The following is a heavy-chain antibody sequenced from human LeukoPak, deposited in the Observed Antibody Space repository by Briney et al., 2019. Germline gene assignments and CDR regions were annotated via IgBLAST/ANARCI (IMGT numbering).Heavy chain of an antibody. V-gene: IGHV3-7*01. CDR3: ARDLYRIVVVPHYFDY. CDR2: IKQDGSEK. Sequence: TGGSLRLSCAASGFTFSTYWMSWVRQAPGKGLEWVANIKQDGSEKYYVDSVKGRFTISRDNAKNSLYLQMNSLRADDTAVYYCARDLYRIVVVPHYFDYWGQGTLVSVS. J-gene: IGHJ4*02. D-gene: IGHD3-22*01. CDR1: GFTFSTYW.